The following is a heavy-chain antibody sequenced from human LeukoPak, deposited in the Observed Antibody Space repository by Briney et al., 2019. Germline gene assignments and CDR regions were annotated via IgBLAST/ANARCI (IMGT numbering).Heavy chain of an antibody. Sequence: ASVKVSCKASGYSFTNYDINWVRQAPGQGLEWMGWMKPNSGDTGYAQKFQGRVTFSRNTSISAAYMELTNLRSEDTAVYYCARCDYDTTINPNWFDPWGQGTLVTVSS. CDR3: ARCDYDTTINPNWFDP. D-gene: IGHD3-22*01. CDR1: GYSFTNYD. CDR2: MKPNSGDT. V-gene: IGHV1-8*03. J-gene: IGHJ5*02.